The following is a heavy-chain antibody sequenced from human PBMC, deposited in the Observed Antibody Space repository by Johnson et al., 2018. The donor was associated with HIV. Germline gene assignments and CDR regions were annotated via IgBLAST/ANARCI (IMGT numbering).Heavy chain of an antibody. V-gene: IGHV3-30-3*01. Sequence: QVQLVESGGGVVQPGRSLRLSCAASGFTFSSYAMHWVRQPPGKGLEWVAVISYGGNKQYYADSVKGRFTISRDNAKNSLYLQMNSLRAEDTALYYCARGRIAARPHAFDSWGQGTMVTVSS. J-gene: IGHJ3*02. CDR2: ISYGGNKQ. CDR1: GFTFSSYA. D-gene: IGHD6-6*01. CDR3: ARGRIAARPHAFDS.